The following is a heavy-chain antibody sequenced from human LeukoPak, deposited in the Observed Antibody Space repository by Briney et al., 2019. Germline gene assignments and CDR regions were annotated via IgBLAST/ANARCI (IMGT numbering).Heavy chain of an antibody. D-gene: IGHD4-17*01. CDR1: GVSISSSSYY. J-gene: IGHJ5*02. CDR3: ARDVGDGDYGWFDP. Sequence: SETLSLTCTVSGVSISSSSYYWGWIRQPPGKGLEWIETIYYSGSTYYNPSLKSRVTIAVDTSKNQFSLKLSSVTAADTAMYYCARDVGDGDYGWFDPWGQGTLVTVSS. V-gene: IGHV4-39*07. CDR2: IYYSGST.